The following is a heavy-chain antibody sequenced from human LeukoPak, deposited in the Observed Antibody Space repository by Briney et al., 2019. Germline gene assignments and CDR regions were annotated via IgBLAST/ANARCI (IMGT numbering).Heavy chain of an antibody. Sequence: ASVKVSCKTSGYTFTSYYIHWLRQAPGQGLEWMGIINPSGGSTSYAQKFQGRVTMTRDTSTSTVYMELSSLRSEDTAVYYCARAPSIYYYDSSGWFDYWGQGTLVTVSS. D-gene: IGHD3-22*01. CDR3: ARAPSIYYYDSSGWFDY. J-gene: IGHJ4*02. V-gene: IGHV1-46*01. CDR1: GYTFTSYY. CDR2: INPSGGST.